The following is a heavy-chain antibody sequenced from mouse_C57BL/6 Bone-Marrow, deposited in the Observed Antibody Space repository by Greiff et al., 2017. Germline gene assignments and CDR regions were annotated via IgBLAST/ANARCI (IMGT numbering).Heavy chain of an antibody. CDR1: GYTFTSYW. D-gene: IGHD1-1*01. V-gene: IGHV1-50*01. Sequence: QVQLQQPGAELVKPGASVKLSCKASGYTFTSYWMQWVKQRPGQGLEWIGEIDPSDSYTNYNQKFKGKATLTVDTSSSTAYMQRSSLTSEVSAVYYGARSGDYGSRYSWFAYWGQGTLVTVSA. CDR2: IDPSDSYT. J-gene: IGHJ3*01. CDR3: ARSGDYGSRYSWFAY.